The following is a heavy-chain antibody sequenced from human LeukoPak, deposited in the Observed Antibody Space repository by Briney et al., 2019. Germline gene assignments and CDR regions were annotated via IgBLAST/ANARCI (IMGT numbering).Heavy chain of an antibody. D-gene: IGHD3-22*01. CDR3: ARHSLADYYYDSSGYYSHFDY. Sequence: SETLSLTCTVSGGFISSYYWSWIRQPPGKGLEWIGYIYYSGSTNYNPSLKSRVTISVDTSKNQFSLKLSSVTAADTAVYYCARHSLADYYYDSSGYYSHFDYWGQGTLVTVSS. V-gene: IGHV4-59*08. CDR2: IYYSGST. CDR1: GGFISSYY. J-gene: IGHJ4*02.